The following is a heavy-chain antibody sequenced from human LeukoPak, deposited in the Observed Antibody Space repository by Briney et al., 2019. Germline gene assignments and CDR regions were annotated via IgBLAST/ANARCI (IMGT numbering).Heavy chain of an antibody. V-gene: IGHV3-30*04. Sequence: QPGRSLRLSCAASGFTFSNYAMNWVRQAPGKGLEWVAVLSYDGSNKYYADSVKGRFTISRDNAKNSLYLQMNSLRAEDTAVYYCARGEYYDFWSGSHGRNWFDPWGQGTLVTVSS. J-gene: IGHJ5*02. CDR2: LSYDGSNK. CDR1: GFTFSNYA. CDR3: ARGEYYDFWSGSHGRNWFDP. D-gene: IGHD3-3*01.